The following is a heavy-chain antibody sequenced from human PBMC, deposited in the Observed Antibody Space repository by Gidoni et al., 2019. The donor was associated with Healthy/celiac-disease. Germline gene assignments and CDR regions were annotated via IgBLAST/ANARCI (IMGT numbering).Heavy chain of an antibody. CDR1: GGSFSGYY. V-gene: IGHV4-34*01. CDR3: ARGPYIVVVVAATAWNWFDP. CDR2: INHSGST. D-gene: IGHD2-15*01. J-gene: IGHJ5*02. Sequence: QVQLQQWGAGLLKPSETLSLTCAVYGGSFSGYYWSWIRQPPGKGLEWIGEINHSGSTNYNPSLKSRVTISVDTSKNQFSLKLSSVTAAETAVYYCARGPYIVVVVAATAWNWFDPWGQGTLVTVSS.